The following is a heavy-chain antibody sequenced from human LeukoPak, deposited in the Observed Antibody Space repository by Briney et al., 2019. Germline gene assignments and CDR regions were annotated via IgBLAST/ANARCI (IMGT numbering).Heavy chain of an antibody. D-gene: IGHD3-10*01. V-gene: IGHV3-48*03. CDR3: AREQSNRWFGEPNDAFDI. J-gene: IGHJ3*02. CDR1: GFTFSSYE. Sequence: PGGSLRLSCAASGFTFSSYEMNWVRQAPGKGLEWVSYISSSGSTIYYADSVKGRFTISRDNAKNSLYLQMNSLRAEDTAVYYCAREQSNRWFGEPNDAFDIWGQGTMVTVSS. CDR2: ISSSGSTI.